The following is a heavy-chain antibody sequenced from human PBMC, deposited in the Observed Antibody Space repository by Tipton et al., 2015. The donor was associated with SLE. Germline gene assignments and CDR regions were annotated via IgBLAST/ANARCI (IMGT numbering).Heavy chain of an antibody. J-gene: IGHJ3*02. CDR3: ARACGSGHQVAFDI. V-gene: IGHV4-34*01. CDR1: GGSFSGYY. CDR2: INHSGST. D-gene: IGHD2-15*01. Sequence: GLVKPSETLSLTCAVYGGSFSGYYWSWIRQPPGKGLEWIGEINHSGSTRYNPSLKSRVTISLDTSKNQFSLKLSSVTAADTAVYYCARACGSGHQVAFDIWGQGTMVTVSS.